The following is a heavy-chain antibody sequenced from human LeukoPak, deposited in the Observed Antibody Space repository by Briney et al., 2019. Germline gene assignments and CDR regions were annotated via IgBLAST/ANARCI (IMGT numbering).Heavy chain of an antibody. Sequence: SDTLSLTCTVSGGSISRYYWSWIRQPPEKGMEWIGYIYTSGSTNYNPSLKSRVTISVDTSKNQFSLKLSSVTAADTAVYYCARLGYCSGGSCYSDAIDIWGQGTMVTVSS. V-gene: IGHV4-4*09. CDR2: IYTSGST. CDR1: GGSISRYY. J-gene: IGHJ3*02. D-gene: IGHD2-15*01. CDR3: ARLGYCSGGSCYSDAIDI.